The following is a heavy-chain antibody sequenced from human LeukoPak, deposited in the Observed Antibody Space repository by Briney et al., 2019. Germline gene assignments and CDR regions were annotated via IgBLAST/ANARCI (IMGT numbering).Heavy chain of an antibody. CDR1: GFTFSKAW. CDR2: IKTDGSET. V-gene: IGHV3-7*03. D-gene: IGHD6-19*01. J-gene: IGHJ4*02. CDR3: VKNDGWFHLAQ. Sequence: PGGSLRLSCGASGFTFSKAWMDWVRQAPGKGLEWVGHIKTDGSETYYLDSLKGRISISRDNTNNALYLQMNSLRVEDTAIYYCVKNDGWFHLAQWGQGTLVTVSS.